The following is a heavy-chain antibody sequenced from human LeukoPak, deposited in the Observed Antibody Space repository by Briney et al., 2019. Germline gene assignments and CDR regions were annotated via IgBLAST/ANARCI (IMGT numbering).Heavy chain of an antibody. D-gene: IGHD4-23*01. Sequence: SCKASGYTFTSYGISWVRQAPGKGLEWVANIKQDGSEKYYADSVKGRFTISRDNAKNSLYLQMNGLRAEDTAVYYCARYDYGGNYDYWGQGTLVTVSS. V-gene: IGHV3-7*04. CDR2: IKQDGSEK. CDR1: GYTFTSYG. J-gene: IGHJ4*02. CDR3: ARYDYGGNYDY.